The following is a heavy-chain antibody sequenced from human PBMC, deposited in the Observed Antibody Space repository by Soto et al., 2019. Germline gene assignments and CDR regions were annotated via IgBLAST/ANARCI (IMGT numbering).Heavy chain of an antibody. CDR3: ARDQGLCSGGSCWGYFDY. D-gene: IGHD2-15*01. CDR1: GYTFTNHA. J-gene: IGHJ4*02. Sequence: ASVKVSCKASGYTFTNHAIHWVRQAPGQRLEWMGWINAANGNTKYSQKFQGRVTITRDTSASTAYVELSSLRSEDTAVYYCARDQGLCSGGSCWGYFDYWGQGTLVTVSS. CDR2: INAANGNT. V-gene: IGHV1-3*01.